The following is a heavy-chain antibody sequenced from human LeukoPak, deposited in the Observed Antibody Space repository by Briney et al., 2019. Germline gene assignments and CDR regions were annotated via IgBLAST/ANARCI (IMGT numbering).Heavy chain of an antibody. CDR2: INTNTGNP. D-gene: IGHD1-7*01. Sequence: ASVKVSCKASGYTLTSYGMNWVRQAPGQGLEWMGWINTNTGNPTYAQDFTGRLVFSMDTSVSTAYLQIISLKAEDTAVCYCARGTTYGTYWGQGTPVTVSS. V-gene: IGHV7-4-1*02. J-gene: IGHJ4*02. CDR3: ARGTTYGTY. CDR1: GYTLTSYG.